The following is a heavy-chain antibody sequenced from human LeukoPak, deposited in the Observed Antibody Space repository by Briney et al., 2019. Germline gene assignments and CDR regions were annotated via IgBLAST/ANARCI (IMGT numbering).Heavy chain of an antibody. J-gene: IGHJ6*03. CDR3: AKDPSPGHYYYMDV. CDR2: ISYDGSNK. V-gene: IGHV3-30*18. CDR1: GFTFSSYG. Sequence: PGRSLRLSCAASGFTFSSYGMHWVRQAPGKGLEWVAVISYDGSNKYYADSVKGRFTISRDNSKNTLYVQMNRLRADDTAVYYCAKDPSPGHYYYMDVWGKGTTVTISS.